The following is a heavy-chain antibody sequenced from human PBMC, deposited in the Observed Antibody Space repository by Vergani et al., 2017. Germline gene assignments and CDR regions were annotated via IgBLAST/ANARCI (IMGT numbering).Heavy chain of an antibody. CDR2: INPSGGST. V-gene: IGHV1-46*03. Sequence: QVQLVQSGAEVKKPGASVKVSCKASGYTFTSYYMHWVRQAPGQGLEWMGIINPSGGSTSYAQKFQGRVTMTRDTSTSTVYMELSSLRSEDTAVYYSAREKRLLWFGELEGGVDPWGQGTLVTVSS. J-gene: IGHJ5*02. CDR3: AREKRLLWFGELEGGVDP. CDR1: GYTFTSYY. D-gene: IGHD3-10*01.